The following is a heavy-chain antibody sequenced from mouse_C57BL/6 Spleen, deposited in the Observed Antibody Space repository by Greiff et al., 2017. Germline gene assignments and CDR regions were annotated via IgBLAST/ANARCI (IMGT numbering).Heavy chain of an antibody. J-gene: IGHJ2*01. D-gene: IGHD1-1*01. CDR2: IYPGDGDT. CDR3: ARRGAFITTVVATGFDY. V-gene: IGHV1-80*01. CDR1: GYAFSSYW. Sequence: VQLQQSGAELVKPGASVKISCKASGYAFSSYWMNWVKQRPGKGLEWIGQIYPGDGDTNYNGKFKGKATLTADKSSRTAYMQLSSLTSEDSAVYFCARRGAFITTVVATGFDYWGQGTTLTVSS.